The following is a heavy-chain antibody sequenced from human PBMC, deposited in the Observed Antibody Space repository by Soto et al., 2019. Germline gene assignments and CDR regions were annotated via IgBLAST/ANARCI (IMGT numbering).Heavy chain of an antibody. CDR1: GFTFSSYA. J-gene: IGHJ4*02. Sequence: EVQLLESGGGLVQPGGSLRLSCAASGFTFSSYAMSWVRQAPGKGLEWVSAISGSGGSTYYADSVKGRFTISRDNSKNTLYLQMNSLRAEDTAVYYWAKGGPYYYDSRGYYDYWGQGTLVTVSS. V-gene: IGHV3-23*01. D-gene: IGHD3-22*01. CDR2: ISGSGGST. CDR3: AKGGPYYYDSRGYYDY.